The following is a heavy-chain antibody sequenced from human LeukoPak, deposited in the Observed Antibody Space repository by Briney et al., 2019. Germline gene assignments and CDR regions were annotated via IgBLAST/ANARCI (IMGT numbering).Heavy chain of an antibody. CDR2: ISWNSGSI. Sequence: GGSLRLSCAASGFTLDDYAMHWVRQAPGKGLEWVSGISWNSGSIGYADSVKGRFTISRDNAKNSLYLQMNSLRAEDTALYYCAKSLSSGLIYFDYWGQGTLVTVSS. J-gene: IGHJ4*02. CDR3: AKSLSSGLIYFDY. D-gene: IGHD6-19*01. V-gene: IGHV3-9*01. CDR1: GFTLDDYA.